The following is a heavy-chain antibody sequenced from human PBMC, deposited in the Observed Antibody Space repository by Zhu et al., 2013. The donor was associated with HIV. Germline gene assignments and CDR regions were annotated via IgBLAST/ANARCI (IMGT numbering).Heavy chain of an antibody. V-gene: IGHV1-2*02. D-gene: IGHD5-12*01. Sequence: QVQLVQSGAEVKKPGASVKVSCKASGHTFTGYYMHWVRQAPGQGLEWMGWINPNSGGTNYAQKFQGRVTMTRDTSISTAYMELSRLRSDDTAVYYCARDLDGIVATIGVDYWGQGNPWVTVSS. CDR2: INPNSGGT. CDR3: ARDLDGIVATIGVDY. CDR1: GHTFTGYY. J-gene: IGHJ4*02.